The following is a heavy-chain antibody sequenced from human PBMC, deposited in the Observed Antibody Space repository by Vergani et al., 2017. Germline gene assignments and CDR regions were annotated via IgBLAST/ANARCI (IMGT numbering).Heavy chain of an antibody. CDR3: ARDRPGDGQQWVGWFDP. Sequence: EVQLVQSGAEVKKPGESLKISCKGSGYSFTSYWIGWVRQMPGKGLEWMGIIYPGDSDTIYSPSFQGQVTISAGKSISTAYLQWSSLKASDTAMYYCARDRPGDGQQWVGWFDPWGQGTLVTVSS. J-gene: IGHJ5*02. V-gene: IGHV5-51*01. CDR2: IYPGDSDT. D-gene: IGHD6-19*01. CDR1: GYSFTSYW.